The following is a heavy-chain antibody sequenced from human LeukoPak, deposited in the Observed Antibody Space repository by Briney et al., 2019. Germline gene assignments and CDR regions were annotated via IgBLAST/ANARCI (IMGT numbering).Heavy chain of an antibody. D-gene: IGHD6-6*01. CDR1: AFTLSSYG. CDR3: ANKYSSSSVDY. V-gene: IGHV3-30*18. CDR2: ISYEGSNT. Sequence: GGSLRLSCAASAFTLSSYGMHWVRQAPGKGLEWEADISYEGSNTNYADSVMGRFTFNRDHSKNMLNLQMNSLRAEDRAVYYRANKYSSSSVDYWGQGTLVTVSS. J-gene: IGHJ4*02.